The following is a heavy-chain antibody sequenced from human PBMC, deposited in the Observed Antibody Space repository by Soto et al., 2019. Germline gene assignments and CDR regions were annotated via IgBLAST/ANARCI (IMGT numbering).Heavy chain of an antibody. CDR2: ISGSGVST. Sequence: PGGSLRLSCAASGFTFSSYALGWVRQASGRGLGCVSAISGSGVSTFYADSVKGRFTISRDTSKNTLYLQMNTLTAEDTAVYYCAKDHRIWGRLVEYMDVWGQGTRVTLSS. J-gene: IGHJ6*02. D-gene: IGHD3-10*01. V-gene: IGHV3-23*01. CDR1: GFTFSSYA. CDR3: AKDHRIWGRLVEYMDV.